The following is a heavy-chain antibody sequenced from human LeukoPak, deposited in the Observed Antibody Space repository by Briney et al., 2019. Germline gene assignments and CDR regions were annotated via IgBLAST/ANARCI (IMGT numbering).Heavy chain of an antibody. CDR2: INHSGST. CDR3: ARASPGEVGATILDY. D-gene: IGHD1-26*01. V-gene: IGHV4-34*01. J-gene: IGHJ4*02. CDR1: GGSFSGYY. Sequence: SETLSLTCAVYGGSFSGYYWSWIRQPPGKGLEWIGEINHSGSTNYNPSLKSRVTISVDTSKNQFSLKLSSVTAADTAVYYCARASPGEVGATILDYWGQGTLVTVSS.